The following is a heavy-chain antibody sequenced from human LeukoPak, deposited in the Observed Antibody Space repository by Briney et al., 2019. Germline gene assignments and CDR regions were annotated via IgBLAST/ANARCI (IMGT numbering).Heavy chain of an antibody. CDR3: ARYLDYGGNSRVFQH. CDR2: INHGGST. V-gene: IGHV4-34*01. Sequence: SETLSLTCAVYGGSLSAYYWTWIRQPPGKGLEWIGEINHGGSTNYNPSVKSRVTISVDTSKNQFSLKLSSVTAADTAVYYCARYLDYGGNSRVFQHWGQGTLVTVSS. CDR1: GGSLSAYY. D-gene: IGHD4-23*01. J-gene: IGHJ1*01.